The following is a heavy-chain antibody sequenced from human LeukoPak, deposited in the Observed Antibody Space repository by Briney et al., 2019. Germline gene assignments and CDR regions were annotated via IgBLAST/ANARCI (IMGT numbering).Heavy chain of an antibody. CDR3: ARGKDSSSWYNNWFDP. CDR2: ISSSSSYI. V-gene: IGHV3-21*04. Sequence: GGSLRLSCAASGFTFSSYSMNWVRQAPGKGLEWVSSISSSSSYIYYADSVKGRFTISRDNSKNTLYLQMNSLRAEDTAVYYCARGKDSSSWYNNWFDPWGQGTLVTVSS. D-gene: IGHD6-13*01. CDR1: GFTFSSYS. J-gene: IGHJ5*02.